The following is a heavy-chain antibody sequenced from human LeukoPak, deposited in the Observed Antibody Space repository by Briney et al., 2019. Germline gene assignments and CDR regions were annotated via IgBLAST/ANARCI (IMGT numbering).Heavy chain of an antibody. V-gene: IGHV3-21*01. CDR1: GFTFSSYS. D-gene: IGHD6-19*01. CDR3: ARGGWNNWFDP. Sequence: PGGSLRLSCAASGFTFSSYSMNWVRQAPGKGLDWVASISSSSSYIYYADSVKGRFTISRDNAKNSLYLQMNSLRAEDTAVYYCARGGWNNWFDPWGQGTLVTVSS. J-gene: IGHJ5*02. CDR2: ISSSSSYI.